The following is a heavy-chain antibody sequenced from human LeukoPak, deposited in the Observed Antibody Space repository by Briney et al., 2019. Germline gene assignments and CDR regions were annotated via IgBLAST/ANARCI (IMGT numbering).Heavy chain of an antibody. CDR3: ARDPLAYCAGDCYHRFFDY. D-gene: IGHD2-21*02. V-gene: IGHV1-18*01. J-gene: IGHJ4*02. CDR1: GYTFNSHG. Sequence: ASVKVSCKASGYTFNSHGITWVRQAPGQGLEWMGWISTYNGNTNYAQKLQGRVTITTDTSTSTAYMELRSLRSDDTAVYYCARDPLAYCAGDCYHRFFDYWGQGTLVTVSS. CDR2: ISTYNGNT.